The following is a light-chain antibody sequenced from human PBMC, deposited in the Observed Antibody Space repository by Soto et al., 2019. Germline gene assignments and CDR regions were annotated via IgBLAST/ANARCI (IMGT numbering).Light chain of an antibody. J-gene: IGKJ1*01. CDR3: KQYLGLPRT. CDR1: QSVLYSSNNKNY. V-gene: IGKV4-1*01. CDR2: WAS. Sequence: DIVMTQSPDSLAVSLGERATINCKSSQSVLYSSNNKNYLAWYQQKPGQPPKLLIYWASTRESGVPDRFSGSGSGTDVTLTISSLQAGDVAVYYCKQYLGLPRTFGQGTKVDIK.